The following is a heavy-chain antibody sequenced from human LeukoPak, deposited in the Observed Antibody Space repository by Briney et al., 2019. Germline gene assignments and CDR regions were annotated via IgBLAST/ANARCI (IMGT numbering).Heavy chain of an antibody. CDR3: ARGGDYAAIPFDI. J-gene: IGHJ3*02. CDR1: GYSISSGYY. CDR2: IYHSGRT. Sequence: PSETLSLTCTVSGYSISSGYYWGWIRQPPGKGLEWIGSIYHSGRTFYNPSLKSRVTISVDTSKNQFSLKLTSVTAADTAVYYCARGGDYAAIPFDIWGQGTMVTVSS. V-gene: IGHV4-38-2*02. D-gene: IGHD4-17*01.